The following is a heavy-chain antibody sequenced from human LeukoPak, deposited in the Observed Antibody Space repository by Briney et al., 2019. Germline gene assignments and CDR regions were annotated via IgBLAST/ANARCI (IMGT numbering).Heavy chain of an antibody. D-gene: IGHD3-22*01. V-gene: IGHV3-30*02. Sequence: GGSLRLSCAASGFTFSSYGMHCVRQAPGKGLEWVAFIRYDGSNKYYADSVKGRLTISRDNSKNTLYLQMNSLRAEDTAVYYCALYDSRNYYSSYWGQGTLVTVSS. CDR1: GFTFSSYG. J-gene: IGHJ4*02. CDR2: IRYDGSNK. CDR3: ALYDSRNYYSSY.